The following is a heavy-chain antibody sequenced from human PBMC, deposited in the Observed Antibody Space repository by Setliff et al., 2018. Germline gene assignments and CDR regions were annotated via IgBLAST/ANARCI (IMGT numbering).Heavy chain of an antibody. CDR2: INHSGST. Sequence: ETLSLTCAVYGGSFSGYYWSWIRQPPGRGLEWIGEINHSGSTNYNPSLKSRVTISVDTSKNQFSLKLTSVTAADTAVYYCARGLPIGYFQPWGQGTLVTVSS. V-gene: IGHV4-34*01. CDR3: ARGLPIGYFQP. J-gene: IGHJ1*01. CDR1: GGSFSGYY.